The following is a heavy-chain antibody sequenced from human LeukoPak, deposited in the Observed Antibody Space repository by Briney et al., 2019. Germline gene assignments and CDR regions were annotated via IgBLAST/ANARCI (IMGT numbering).Heavy chain of an antibody. D-gene: IGHD1-26*01. V-gene: IGHV3-7*01. CDR2: IKQDGSET. Sequence: PGGSLRLSCGASGFTYTTYWMNWVRQAPGKGLEWVANIKQDGSETYYVESVKGRFTISRDNDRNSVFLQMGSLRVEDTALYYCVRGFDGTNAFDLWGQGTMVTVSS. CDR1: GFTYTTYW. J-gene: IGHJ3*01. CDR3: VRGFDGTNAFDL.